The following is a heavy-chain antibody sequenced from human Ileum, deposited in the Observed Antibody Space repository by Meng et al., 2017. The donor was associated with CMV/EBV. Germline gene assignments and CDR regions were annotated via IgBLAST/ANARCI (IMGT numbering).Heavy chain of an antibody. J-gene: IGHJ3*02. D-gene: IGHD2/OR15-2a*01. CDR2: INRNSGRT. CDR3: RRGRIGDI. V-gene: IGHV1-8*01. Sequence: ASVKVSCKASGDTITSQDVNWVRQATGQGLEWMGWINRNSGRTGYAPNFRDRVTMTWNTSINAAYMELSSLRLEDTAVYYCRRGRIGDIWGQGTMVTVS. CDR1: GDTITSQD.